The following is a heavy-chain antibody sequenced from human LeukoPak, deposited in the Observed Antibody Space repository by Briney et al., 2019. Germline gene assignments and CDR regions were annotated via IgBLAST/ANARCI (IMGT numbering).Heavy chain of an antibody. CDR2: IYNSGST. CDR1: GGSISSRSYY. V-gene: IGHV4-39*07. CDR3: ARTQAAAADRGDFDI. Sequence: PSETLSLTCTVSGGSISSRSYYWGWVRQSPGKGAEWIGSIYNSGSTYYHPSLKSHDTMSVDTSKNQFSLKLDSVTEIDTAMYYCARTQAAAADRGDFDIWGQGTMVTVSS. J-gene: IGHJ3*02. D-gene: IGHD6-25*01.